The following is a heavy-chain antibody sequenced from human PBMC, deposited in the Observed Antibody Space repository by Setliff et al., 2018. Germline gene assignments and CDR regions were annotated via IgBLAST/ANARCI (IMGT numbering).Heavy chain of an antibody. CDR1: GGSISSGTYY. D-gene: IGHD4-17*01. CDR3: ARSMGDYGDYIEDAFDI. Sequence: SETLSLTCTVSGGSISSGTYYWTWVRQHPGKGLEWIGNIYNSGNTHYNPSLKSRVTISVDTSKNQLSLKLSSVTAADTAVYYCARSMGDYGDYIEDAFDIWGPGAMVTVSS. J-gene: IGHJ3*02. CDR2: IYNSGNT. V-gene: IGHV4-31*03.